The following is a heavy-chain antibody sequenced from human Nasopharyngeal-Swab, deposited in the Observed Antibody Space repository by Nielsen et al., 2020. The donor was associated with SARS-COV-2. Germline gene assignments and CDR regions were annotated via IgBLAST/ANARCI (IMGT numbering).Heavy chain of an antibody. CDR1: GFTFDDYG. Sequence: GGSLRLSRAASGFTFDDYGMSWVRQAPGKGLEWVSGINWNGGSTGYADSVKGRFTISRDNAKNSLYLQMNSLRAEDTALYHCARDFPAYYYDSSGPGRAAFDIWGQGTMVTVSS. CDR3: ARDFPAYYYDSSGPGRAAFDI. D-gene: IGHD3-22*01. V-gene: IGHV3-20*01. J-gene: IGHJ3*02. CDR2: INWNGGST.